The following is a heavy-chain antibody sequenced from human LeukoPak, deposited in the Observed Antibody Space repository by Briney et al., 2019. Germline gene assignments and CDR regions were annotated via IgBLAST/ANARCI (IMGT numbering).Heavy chain of an antibody. J-gene: IGHJ6*02. CDR3: ARVSGAAALWYGMDV. Sequence: AGGSLRLSCAASGFTFSSYGMHWVRQAPGKGLEWVAVIWYDGSNKYYADSVKGRFTISRDNSKNTLYLQMNSLRAEDTAVYYCARVSGAAALWYGMDVWGQGTTVTVSS. CDR2: IWYDGSNK. D-gene: IGHD6-13*01. CDR1: GFTFSSYG. V-gene: IGHV3-33*08.